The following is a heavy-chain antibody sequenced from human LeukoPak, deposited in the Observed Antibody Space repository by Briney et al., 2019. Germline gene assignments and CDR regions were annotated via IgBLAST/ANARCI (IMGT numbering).Heavy chain of an antibody. J-gene: IGHJ4*02. V-gene: IGHV1-69-2*01. CDR3: AKVSSTLASAGALSFDF. CDR1: GYTFTDYI. CDR2: VDPEDGEP. Sequence: ASVKISCKASGYTFTDYIIHWVQQAPGKGLEWMGHVDPEDGEPVYADKFRGRVTFRADTSTDTVFLDLSSLTSDDTAVYYCAKVSSTLASAGALSFDFWGQGTLVTVSS. D-gene: IGHD6-13*01.